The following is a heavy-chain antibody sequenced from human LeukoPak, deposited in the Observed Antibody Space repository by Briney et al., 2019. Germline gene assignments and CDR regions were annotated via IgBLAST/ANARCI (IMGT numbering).Heavy chain of an antibody. J-gene: IGHJ4*02. D-gene: IGHD3-10*01. CDR3: ARDYYGSGSPDY. V-gene: IGHV3-33*01. Sequence: PGGSLRLSCAASGFTFSSYGMHWVRQAPGKGLEWVAVIWYDGSNKYYAGSVKGRFTISRDNSKNTLYLQMNSLRAEDTAVYYCARDYYGSGSPDYWGQGTLVTVSS. CDR1: GFTFSSYG. CDR2: IWYDGSNK.